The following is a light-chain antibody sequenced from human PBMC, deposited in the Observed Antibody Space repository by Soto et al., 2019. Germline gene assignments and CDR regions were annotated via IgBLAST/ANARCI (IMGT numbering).Light chain of an antibody. Sequence: IVLTQSPATLSLSPGERATLSCRASHSVNSYLAWYQHKPGQAPRLLIYDASNRAAGIPARFSGSGSGTDFTLTISSLEPEDFAIYYCQQRKYWPPLTFGGGTKVEIK. CDR3: QQRKYWPPLT. CDR1: HSVNSY. J-gene: IGKJ4*01. V-gene: IGKV3-11*01. CDR2: DAS.